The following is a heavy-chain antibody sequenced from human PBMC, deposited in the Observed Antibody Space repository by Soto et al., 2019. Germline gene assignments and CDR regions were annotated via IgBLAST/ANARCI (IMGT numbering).Heavy chain of an antibody. J-gene: IGHJ5*02. CDR2: IYYSGST. V-gene: IGHV4-59*01. CDR3: ARDAWFDP. Sequence: SETLSLTCTVSGGSISSYYWSWIRQPPGKGLEWIGYIYYSGSTNYNPSLKSRVTISVDTSKNQFSLKLSSVAAADTAVYYCARDAWFDPWGQGTLVTVSS. CDR1: GGSISSYY.